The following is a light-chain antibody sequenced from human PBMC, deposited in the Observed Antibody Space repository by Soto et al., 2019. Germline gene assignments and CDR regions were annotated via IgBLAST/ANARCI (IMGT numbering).Light chain of an antibody. J-gene: IGKJ4*01. V-gene: IGKV1-27*01. CDR3: QKYNTAPQT. CDR1: QGFSNY. CDR2: GAT. Sequence: DIQMTHPPCSLSASLGYIFTITFRASQGFSNYLAWYQQKPGEVPKLLISGATTLQPGVPSRFSGTVYGTHFTLSISILQAEDAAYYCCQKYNTAPQTFGGGTKVDIK.